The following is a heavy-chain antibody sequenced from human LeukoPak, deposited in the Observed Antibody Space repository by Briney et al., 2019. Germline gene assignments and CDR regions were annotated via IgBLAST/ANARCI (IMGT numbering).Heavy chain of an antibody. CDR2: IYYSGST. V-gene: IGHV4-39*07. D-gene: IGHD2/OR15-2a*01. Sequence: PSETLSLTCTVSGGSISSSSYYWGWIRQPPGKGLEWIGSIYYSGSTYYNSSLKSRVTISVDTSKNQFSLKLSSVTAADTAVYYCARDGLSDYWGQGTLVTVSS. CDR3: ARDGLSDY. J-gene: IGHJ4*02. CDR1: GGSISSSSYY.